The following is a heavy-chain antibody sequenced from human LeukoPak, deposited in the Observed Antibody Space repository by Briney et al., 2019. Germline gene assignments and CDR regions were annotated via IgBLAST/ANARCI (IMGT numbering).Heavy chain of an antibody. D-gene: IGHD1-26*01. J-gene: IGHJ6*02. CDR3: AKGGATAIDYYYYGMDV. Sequence: GGSLRLSCAASGFTFSSYAMSWVRQAPGKGLEWVSAISGSGGSTYYADSVKGRFTISRDNSKNTLYLQMNSLRAEDTAVYYCAKGGATAIDYYYYGMDVWGQGTTVTVSS. CDR1: GFTFSSYA. V-gene: IGHV3-23*01. CDR2: ISGSGGST.